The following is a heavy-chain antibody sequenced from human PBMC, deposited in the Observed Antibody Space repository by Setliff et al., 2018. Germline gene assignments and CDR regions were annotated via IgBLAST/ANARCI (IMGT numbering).Heavy chain of an antibody. D-gene: IGHD3-22*01. CDR1: GYSISSGYY. CDR2: IYHSGST. CDR3: ARSRYYDSSGNNYGLDY. Sequence: SETLSLTCAVSGYSISSGYYWGWIRQPPGKGLEWIGSIYHSGSTYYNPSLKSRVTISVDTSKNQFSRKLSSVTAADTAVYYCARSRYYDSSGNNYGLDYWGQGTLVTVSS. J-gene: IGHJ4*02. V-gene: IGHV4-38-2*01.